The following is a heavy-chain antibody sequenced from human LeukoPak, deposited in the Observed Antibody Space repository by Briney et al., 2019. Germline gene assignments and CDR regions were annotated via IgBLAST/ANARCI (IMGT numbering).Heavy chain of an antibody. CDR1: GFTFSSYA. J-gene: IGHJ4*02. V-gene: IGHV3-23*01. D-gene: IGHD1-26*01. CDR3: AKDKRELSVYYFDY. CDR2: ISGSGGST. Sequence: GGSLRLSCAASGFTFSSYAMSWVRQAPGKGLEWVSAISGSGGSTYYADSVKGRSTISRDNSKNTLYLQMNSLRAEDTAVYYCAKDKRELSVYYFDYWGQGTLVTVSS.